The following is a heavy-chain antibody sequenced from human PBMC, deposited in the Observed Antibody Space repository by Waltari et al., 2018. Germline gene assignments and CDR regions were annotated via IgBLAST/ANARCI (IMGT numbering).Heavy chain of an antibody. V-gene: IGHV2-5*01. CDR3: AHRLNAREFDP. CDR2: LYWNADK. J-gene: IGHJ5*02. CDR1: GLSLSTSGVG. Sequence: QITLKESGPTLVKPTQILTLTCTFSGLSLSTSGVGVGWIRPPPGKALAWLAILYWNADKRYSPALKSRVTTPKANSKSKVTLTMTNMDPVNTARDYGAHRLNAREFDPWGQGTLVTVSS.